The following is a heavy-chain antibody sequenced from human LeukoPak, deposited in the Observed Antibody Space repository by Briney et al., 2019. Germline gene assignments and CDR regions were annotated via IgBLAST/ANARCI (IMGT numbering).Heavy chain of an antibody. CDR2: VFYTGIT. Sequence: TPSETLSLTCTVSGGSVSRSSYFWGWVRQPPGKGLEWIGSVFYTGITYYNPSLNSRVMISVDMSTNQVSLKLRSVTAADTAVYYCARVSDQNWFDPWGQGTLVTVSS. J-gene: IGHJ5*02. CDR3: ARVSDQNWFDP. CDR1: GGSVSRSSYF. V-gene: IGHV4-39*07.